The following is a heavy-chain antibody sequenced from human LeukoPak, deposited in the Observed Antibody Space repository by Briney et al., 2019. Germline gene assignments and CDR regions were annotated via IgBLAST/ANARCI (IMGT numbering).Heavy chain of an antibody. J-gene: IGHJ3*02. CDR3: VKTMVTFGGIIRADAFAI. D-gene: IGHD3-16*01. CDR1: GYTFSIYA. Sequence: GGSLRLSCSTSGYTFSIYAMHWVRQAPGKGLEYLSGINNNGGTTNYADSVKGRFTISRDNFKNTLYLQMSSLRPEDTAVYYCVKTMVTFGGIIRADAFAIRRQRTMVTVSS. V-gene: IGHV3-64D*06. CDR2: INNNGGTT.